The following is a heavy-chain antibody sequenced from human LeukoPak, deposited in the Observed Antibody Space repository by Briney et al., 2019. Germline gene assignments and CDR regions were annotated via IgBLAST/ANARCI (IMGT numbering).Heavy chain of an antibody. Sequence: GRSLRLSCAASGFTFSGYAMHWVRQAPGKGLEWVAVISYDGSNKYYADSVKGRFTISRDNSKNTLYLQMNSLRAEDTAVYYCARVAVEMATSREYYFDYWGQGTLVTVSS. CDR2: ISYDGSNK. J-gene: IGHJ4*02. V-gene: IGHV3-30-3*01. CDR1: GFTFSGYA. CDR3: ARVAVEMATSREYYFDY. D-gene: IGHD5-24*01.